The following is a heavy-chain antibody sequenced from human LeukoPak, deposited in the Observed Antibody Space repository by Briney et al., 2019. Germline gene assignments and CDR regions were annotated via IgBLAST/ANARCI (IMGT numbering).Heavy chain of an antibody. J-gene: IGHJ6*02. V-gene: IGHV1-69*13. Sequence: SVKVSCKASGGTFSSYAISWVRQAPGQGLEWMGGIIPIFGTANYAQKFQGRVTITADESTSTAYMELSSLRSEDTAVYYCAGGYCSDGSCSLYYYYYYGMDVWGQGTTVTVSS. D-gene: IGHD2-15*01. CDR3: AGGYCSDGSCSLYYYYYYGMDV. CDR1: GGTFSSYA. CDR2: IIPIFGTA.